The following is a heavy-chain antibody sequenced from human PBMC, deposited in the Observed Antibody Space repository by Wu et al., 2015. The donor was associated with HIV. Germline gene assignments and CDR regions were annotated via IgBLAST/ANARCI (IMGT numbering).Heavy chain of an antibody. J-gene: IGHJ4*02. CDR1: GYTFTDYY. CDR3: ATVSNAK. Sequence: EVQLIQSGAEVKKPGASVKISCKVSGYTFTDYYIHWVQQAPGKGLEWMGIVDPKDGETKYAEKFQGRITIVADTSINTVYLEVGSLNSEDTAFYYCATVSNAKWGQGTLVTVSS. CDR2: VDPKDGET. V-gene: IGHV1-69-2*01.